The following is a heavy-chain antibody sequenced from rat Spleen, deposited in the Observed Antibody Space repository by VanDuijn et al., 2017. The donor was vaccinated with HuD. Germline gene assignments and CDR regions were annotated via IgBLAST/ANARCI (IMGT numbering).Heavy chain of an antibody. CDR2: ISNTGGST. CDR1: GITFNNYW. J-gene: IGHJ3*01. Sequence: EVQLVESGGGRVQPGRSLRLSCVASGITFNNYWMTWIRQAPGKGLEWVASISNTGGSTYYPDSVKGRFTISRDNAKSTLYLQMDSLRSDDTATYYCARQDTSGYSNWFGYWGQGTLVTVSS. V-gene: IGHV5-31*01. D-gene: IGHD4-3*01. CDR3: ARQDTSGYSNWFGY.